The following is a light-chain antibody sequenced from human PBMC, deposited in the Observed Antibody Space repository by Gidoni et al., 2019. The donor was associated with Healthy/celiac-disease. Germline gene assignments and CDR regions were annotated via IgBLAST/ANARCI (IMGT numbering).Light chain of an antibody. CDR3: CSYAGSYNVV. Sequence: QSALTQPRSVSGSPGQSVTISCTGTSSDVGGYNYVSWYQQHPGKAPKLMIYDVCKRPSGVPDRFSGSKSGNTASLTISGLQAEDEADYYCCSYAGSYNVVFGGGTKLTVL. J-gene: IGLJ2*01. V-gene: IGLV2-11*01. CDR1: SSDVGGYNY. CDR2: DVC.